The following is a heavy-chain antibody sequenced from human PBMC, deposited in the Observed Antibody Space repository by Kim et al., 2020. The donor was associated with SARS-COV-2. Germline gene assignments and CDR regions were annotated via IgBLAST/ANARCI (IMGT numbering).Heavy chain of an antibody. CDR2: ISYDGSNK. D-gene: IGHD3-22*01. CDR1: GFTFSSYG. V-gene: IGHV3-30*18. CDR3: ANNYYDSSGYHPSAVGY. Sequence: GGSLRLSCAASGFTFSSYGMHWVRQAPGKGLEWVAVISYDGSNKYYADSVKGRFTISRDNSKNTLYLQMNSLRAEDTAVYYCANNYYDSSGYHPSAVGYWGQGTLVTVSS. J-gene: IGHJ4*02.